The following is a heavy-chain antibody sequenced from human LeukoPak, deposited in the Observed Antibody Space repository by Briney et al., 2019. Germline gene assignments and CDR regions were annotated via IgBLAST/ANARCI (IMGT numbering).Heavy chain of an antibody. CDR3: AREVVAATPHYFDY. D-gene: IGHD2-15*01. Sequence: ASVKVSCKASGGTFSSYAISWVRQAPGQGLEWMGRIIPILGIANYAQKFQGRVTITADKSTSTAYMELSSLRSEDTAVYYCAREVVAATPHYFDYWGQGTLVTVSS. CDR2: IIPILGIA. CDR1: GGTFSSYA. J-gene: IGHJ4*02. V-gene: IGHV1-69*04.